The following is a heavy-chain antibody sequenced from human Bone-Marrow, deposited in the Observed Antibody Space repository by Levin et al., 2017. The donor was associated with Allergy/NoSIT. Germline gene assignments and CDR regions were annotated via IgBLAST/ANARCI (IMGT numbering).Heavy chain of an antibody. Sequence: SETLSLTCSVSGASISSSPYCWGWVRQPPGTGLEWIGTIYNSGTTHSNPSLKSRVTISVDTSKNQLSLKLSSLTAADTAVYYCARGKGYSSSRVAFDFWGQGTMVTVSS. CDR1: GASISSSPYC. J-gene: IGHJ3*01. CDR3: ARGKGYSSSRVAFDF. V-gene: IGHV4-39*07. D-gene: IGHD6-19*01. CDR2: IYNSGTT.